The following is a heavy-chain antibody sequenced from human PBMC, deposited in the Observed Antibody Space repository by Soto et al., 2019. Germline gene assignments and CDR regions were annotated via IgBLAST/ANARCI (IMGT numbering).Heavy chain of an antibody. CDR2: IQYSGNT. V-gene: IGHV4-61*01. D-gene: IGHD3-9*01. Sequence: QVQLQESAPGLVKPSETLSLTCTVPGGSVNIDTYYWSWIRQPPGKGLEWIGFIQYSGNTNSHPSLKGRVTMSVDTSKNQFSLQLTSVNTADTAIYYCTRGGDIYDTGQWGQGNLVTVSS. J-gene: IGHJ4*02. CDR3: TRGGDIYDTGQ. CDR1: GGSVNIDTYY.